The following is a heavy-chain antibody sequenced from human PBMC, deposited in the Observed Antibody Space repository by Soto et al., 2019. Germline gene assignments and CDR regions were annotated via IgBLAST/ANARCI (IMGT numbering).Heavy chain of an antibody. CDR1: GGSISSSSYY. Sequence: HLQLQESGPGLVKPSETLSLTCTVSGGSISSSSYYWGWIRQPPGKGLEWIGSIYYSGSTYYNPSLRSRVTISVDTSKNQSSLMLSSVTAADTAVYYGARIGHTAMDFDYWGQGTPVTVSS. D-gene: IGHD5-18*01. CDR2: IYYSGST. V-gene: IGHV4-39*01. J-gene: IGHJ4*02. CDR3: ARIGHTAMDFDY.